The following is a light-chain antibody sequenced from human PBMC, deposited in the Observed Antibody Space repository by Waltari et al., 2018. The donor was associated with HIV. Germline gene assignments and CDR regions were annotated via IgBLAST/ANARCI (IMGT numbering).Light chain of an antibody. CDR2: SNK. CDR3: AAWDDSLNGWV. CDR1: SSNIESNT. V-gene: IGLV1-44*01. Sequence: QSVLTQPSSASGTPGQRVAISCSGSSSNIESNTVNWYQQLPGTAPKLLVYSNKQRPAGVPDRSSGSKSGTSASLAIRGLQSEDEADYYCAAWDDSLNGWVFGGGTKLTVL. J-gene: IGLJ3*02.